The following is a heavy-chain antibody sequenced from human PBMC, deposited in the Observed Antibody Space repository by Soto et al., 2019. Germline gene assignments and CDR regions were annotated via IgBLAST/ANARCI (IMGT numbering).Heavy chain of an antibody. Sequence: QVQLVESGGGVVQPGRSLRLSCAASGFTFSSYAMHWVRQAPGKGLEWVAVISYDGSIKYYADSVKGRFTISRDNSKNTLYLQMNSLRAEDTAVYYCARGAVAGTPSYYYGMDVWGQGTTVTVSS. CDR1: GFTFSSYA. J-gene: IGHJ6*02. CDR2: ISYDGSIK. V-gene: IGHV3-30-3*01. D-gene: IGHD6-19*01. CDR3: ARGAVAGTPSYYYGMDV.